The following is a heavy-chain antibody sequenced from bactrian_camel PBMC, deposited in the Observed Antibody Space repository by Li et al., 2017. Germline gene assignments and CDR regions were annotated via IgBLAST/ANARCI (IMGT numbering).Heavy chain of an antibody. CDR3: AAGRLRNGYCYSLLNRLAYNN. Sequence: VQLVESGGGSVQAGGSLRLSCAASGDTFGSNCMGWFRQAPGKGREGVAVIYTGSGSPYYADSVSGRFTLSQDNAKNTLYLQMNSLNPEDTGMYYCAAGRLRNGYCYSLLNRLAYNNWGQGTQVTVS. D-gene: IGHD2*01. CDR1: GDTFGSNC. J-gene: IGHJ4*01. CDR2: IYTGSGSP. V-gene: IGHV3S31*01.